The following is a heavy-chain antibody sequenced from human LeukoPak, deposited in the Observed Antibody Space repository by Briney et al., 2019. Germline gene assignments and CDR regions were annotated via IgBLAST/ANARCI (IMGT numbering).Heavy chain of an antibody. J-gene: IGHJ4*02. Sequence: GASVKVSCKASGGTFSSYAISWVRQAPGQGLEWMGRIIPILGIANYAQKFQGRVTITADKSTSTAYMELSSLRSEDTAVYYCAAPPLGGYSYVDYWGQGTLVTVSS. V-gene: IGHV1-69*04. D-gene: IGHD5-18*01. CDR1: GGTFSSYA. CDR3: AAPPLGGYSYVDY. CDR2: IIPILGIA.